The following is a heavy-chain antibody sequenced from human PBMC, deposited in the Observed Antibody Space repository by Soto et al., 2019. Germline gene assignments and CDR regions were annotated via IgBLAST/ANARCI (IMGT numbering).Heavy chain of an antibody. V-gene: IGHV3-49*05. Sequence: KPGGSLRLSCTASGFTFGDYAMSWFRQAPGKGLEWVGFIRSKTYGGTTEYAASVKGRFTISRDDSKSIAYLQMNSLKTEDTAVYYCTRDRAAAVNGYYYYYGMDVWGQGTTVTVSS. CDR1: GFTFGDYA. J-gene: IGHJ6*02. CDR3: TRDRAAAVNGYYYYYGMDV. D-gene: IGHD6-13*01. CDR2: IRSKTYGGTT.